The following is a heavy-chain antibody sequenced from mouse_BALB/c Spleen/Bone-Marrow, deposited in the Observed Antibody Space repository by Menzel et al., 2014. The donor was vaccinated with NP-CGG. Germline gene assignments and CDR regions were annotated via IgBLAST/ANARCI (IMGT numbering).Heavy chain of an antibody. CDR2: INTYSGNT. CDR1: GYTFTDYA. J-gene: IGHJ1*01. D-gene: IGHD2-2*01. Sequence: VQLQQSGPELVRPGVSVKISCKGSGYTFTDYAMHWVKQSHAKSLEWIGVINTYSGNTNYNQKFKGKATMTVDKSSSTAHVELARLTSEDSAIYYCARGEGYDGWYFDVWGAGTTVTVSS. V-gene: IGHV1-67*01. CDR3: ARGEGYDGWYFDV.